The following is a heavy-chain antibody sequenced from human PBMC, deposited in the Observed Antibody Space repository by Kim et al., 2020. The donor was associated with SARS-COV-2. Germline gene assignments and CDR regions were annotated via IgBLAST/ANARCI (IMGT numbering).Heavy chain of an antibody. J-gene: IGHJ4*02. D-gene: IGHD5-18*01. CDR2: MNPNSGNT. V-gene: IGHV1-8*01. Sequence: ASVKVSCKASGYTFTSYDINRVRQATGQGLEWMGWMNPNSGNTGYAQKFQGRVTMTRNTSISTAYMELSSLRSEDTAVYYCARETHHSSAMVTPWGQGTLVTVSS. CDR1: GYTFTSYD. CDR3: ARETHHSSAMVTP.